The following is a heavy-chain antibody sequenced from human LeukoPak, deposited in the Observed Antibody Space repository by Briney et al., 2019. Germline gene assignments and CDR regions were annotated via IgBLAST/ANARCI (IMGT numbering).Heavy chain of an antibody. J-gene: IGHJ6*03. V-gene: IGHV1-69*05. D-gene: IGHD1-1*01. CDR3: ARGEATGTTPYYYYYMDV. CDR2: IIPIFGTA. CDR1: GGTFSSYA. Sequence: SVKVSCKASGGTFSSYAISWVRQTPGQGLEWMGGIIPIFGTANYAQKFQGRVTITTDESTSTAYMELSSLRSEDTAVYYCARGEATGTTPYYYYYMDVWGKGTTVTVSS.